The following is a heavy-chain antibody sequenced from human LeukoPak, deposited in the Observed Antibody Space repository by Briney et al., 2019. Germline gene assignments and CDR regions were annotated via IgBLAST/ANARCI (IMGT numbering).Heavy chain of an antibody. CDR3: AKGPSVLLWFGELEYAFDI. CDR1: GFTFSSYG. CDR2: ISYDGSNK. V-gene: IGHV3-30*18. D-gene: IGHD3-10*01. J-gene: IGHJ3*02. Sequence: GGSLRLSCAASGFTFSSYGMHWVRQAPGKGLEWVAVISYDGSNKYYADSVKGRFTISRDNSKNTLYLQMNSLRAEDTAVYYCAKGPSVLLWFGELEYAFDIWGQGTMVTVSS.